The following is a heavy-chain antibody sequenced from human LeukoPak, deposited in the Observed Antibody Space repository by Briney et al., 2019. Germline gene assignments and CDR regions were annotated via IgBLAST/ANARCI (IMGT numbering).Heavy chain of an antibody. CDR3: AKRATGSSSYISYFDY. V-gene: IGHV3-23*01. CDR1: GFTFSSYA. Sequence: GTLRLSCAASGFTFSSYAMSWVRQAPGKGLEWVSAISGSGGSTYYADSVKGRFTISRDNSKNTLYLQMNSLRAEDTAVYYCAKRATGSSSYISYFDYWGQGTLVTVSS. D-gene: IGHD2-2*01. J-gene: IGHJ4*02. CDR2: ISGSGGST.